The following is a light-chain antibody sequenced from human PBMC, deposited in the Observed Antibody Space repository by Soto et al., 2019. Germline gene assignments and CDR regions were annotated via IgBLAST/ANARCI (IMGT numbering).Light chain of an antibody. CDR1: QDISNY. CDR2: DAS. J-gene: IGKJ4*01. V-gene: IGKV1-33*01. Sequence: DIQMTQSPSSLSASVGDRVTITCQASQDISNYLNWYQQKPGKAPKLLIYDASNLETGVPSRFSGSGSGTDFTFTISSLQPEDIATYYCQQYDNLPLTFGGGTKGETK. CDR3: QQYDNLPLT.